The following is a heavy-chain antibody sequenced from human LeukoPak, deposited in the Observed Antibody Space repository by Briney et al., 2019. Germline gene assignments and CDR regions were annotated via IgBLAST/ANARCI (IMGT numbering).Heavy chain of an antibody. CDR2: INQEGSEK. D-gene: IGHD5-24*01. Sequence: GGSLRLSCAASGFTLSTFWMSWVRQAPGKGLEWVANINQEGSEKHYVDSVKGRFTISRDNAKNSLYLQMNSLRVEDTAVYYCARPRGLHVGFHDSWGQGTLVTVSS. CDR3: ARPRGLHVGFHDS. J-gene: IGHJ4*02. V-gene: IGHV3-7*01. CDR1: GFTLSTFW.